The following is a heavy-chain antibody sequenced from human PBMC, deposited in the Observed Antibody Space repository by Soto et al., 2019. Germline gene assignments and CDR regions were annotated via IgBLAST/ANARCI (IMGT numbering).Heavy chain of an antibody. CDR2: IWYDGSNK. V-gene: IGHV3-33*01. CDR3: ARDSGRSSSGLARLDV. J-gene: IGHJ6*04. CDR1: GFTFSSYG. D-gene: IGHD6-6*01. Sequence: GGSLRLSCAASGFTFSSYGMHWVRQAPGKGLEWVAVIWYDGSNKYYADSVKGRFTISRDNSKNTLYLQMNSLRAEDTAVYYCARDSGRSSSGLARLDVWGKGTTVTVSS.